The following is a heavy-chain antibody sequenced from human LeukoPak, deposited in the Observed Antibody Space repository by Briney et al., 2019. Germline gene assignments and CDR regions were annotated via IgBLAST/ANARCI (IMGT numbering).Heavy chain of an antibody. CDR3: ATSTVTRTRDP. CDR1: GYTASDFY. V-gene: IGHV1-2*02. J-gene: IGHJ5*02. D-gene: IGHD1-1*01. CDR2: INPYTGAI. Sequence: ASVKVSCQASGYTASDFYLNWVRQAPGQGLEWMGWINPYTGAIIYAQKFEGRVTMTCDASIGTGYVELTRLTSDDTALYYCATSTVTRTRDPWGQGTLVTVSS.